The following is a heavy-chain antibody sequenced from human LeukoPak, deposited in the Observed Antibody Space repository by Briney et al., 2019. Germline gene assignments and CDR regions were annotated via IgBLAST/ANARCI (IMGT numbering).Heavy chain of an antibody. J-gene: IGHJ3*02. D-gene: IGHD3-22*01. CDR3: ASAKWLLGAFDI. CDR1: GYSISSGYY. Sequence: SETLSLXCAVSGYSISSGYYWGWIRQPPGRGLEWMGSIYHSGSTYYNPSLKSRVTISVDTSKNQFSLKLSSVTAADTAVYYCASAKWLLGAFDIWGQGTMVTVSS. V-gene: IGHV4-38-2*01. CDR2: IYHSGST.